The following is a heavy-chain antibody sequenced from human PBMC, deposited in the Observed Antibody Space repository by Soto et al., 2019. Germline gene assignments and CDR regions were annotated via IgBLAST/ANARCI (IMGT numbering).Heavy chain of an antibody. CDR2: ISSNGGST. CDR3: VKGGGWAAGTERLYSYCMDV. V-gene: IGHV3-64D*06. J-gene: IGHJ6*02. CDR1: GFTFSSCA. D-gene: IGHD6-13*01. Sequence: GGSLRLSCSASGFTFSSCAMHWVRQAPGKGLEYVSAISSNGGSTYYADSVKGRFTISRDNSKNTLYLQMSSLRAEDTAVYYCVKGGGWAAGTERLYSYCMDVWGQGTLVTVSS.